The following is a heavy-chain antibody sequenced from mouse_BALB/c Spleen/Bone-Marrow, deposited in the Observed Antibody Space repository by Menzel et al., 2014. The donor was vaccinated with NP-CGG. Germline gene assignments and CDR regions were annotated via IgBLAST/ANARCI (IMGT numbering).Heavy chain of an antibody. CDR1: GYTFTSYY. Sequence: QVQLQQSGAELVKPGASVKLSCQASGYTFTSYYMYWVKQRPGQGLEWFGEINPSNGGTNFNEKFKNKATLTVDKSSSTAYMQLSSLTSEDSAVYYCSRGRRDASDYWGQGTSVTVSS. V-gene: IGHV1S81*02. CDR3: SRGRRDASDY. CDR2: INPSNGGT. J-gene: IGHJ4*01.